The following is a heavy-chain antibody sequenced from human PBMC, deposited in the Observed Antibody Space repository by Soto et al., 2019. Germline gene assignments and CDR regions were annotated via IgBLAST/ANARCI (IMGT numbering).Heavy chain of an antibody. CDR3: ARAPNSDT. V-gene: IGHV3-53*01. CDR1: GFSVGGNY. CDR2: TYIGGNP. Sequence: EERLVQSGGGLIQPGGSLRLSCAASGFSVGGNYMSWARQAPGKGLECVSLTYIGGNPYYADSVKGRFTLSRDNSKNTLYIQMNSLRVEDTAVYFCARAPNSDTWGQGTLVTVSS. J-gene: IGHJ5*02.